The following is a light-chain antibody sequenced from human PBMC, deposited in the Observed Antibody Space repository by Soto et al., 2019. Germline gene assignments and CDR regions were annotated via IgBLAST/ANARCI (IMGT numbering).Light chain of an antibody. CDR3: HQYNSWPPGT. V-gene: IGKV1-39*01. Sequence: DIQMTQSPSSLSASVGDRVTITCRASESIRDYLNWYQQKPGKAPNLLIYAASSLQSGVPSRFSGGGSGTDFTLTISSLQSEDFALYYCHQYNSWPPGTFGQGTKVDI. CDR1: ESIRDY. J-gene: IGKJ2*01. CDR2: AAS.